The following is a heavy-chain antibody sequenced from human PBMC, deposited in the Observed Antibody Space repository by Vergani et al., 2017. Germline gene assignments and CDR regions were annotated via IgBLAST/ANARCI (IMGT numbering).Heavy chain of an antibody. CDR3: ARPLRLGELSLLTIGGAFDI. V-gene: IGHV1-69*01. J-gene: IGHJ3*02. CDR1: GGTFSSYA. Sequence: QVQLVQSGAEVKKPGSSVKVSCKASGGTFSSYAISWVRQAPGQGLEWMGGNIPIFGTANYAQKFQGRVTITADESTSTAYMELSSLRSEDTAVYYCARPLRLGELSLLTIGGAFDIWGQGTMVTVSS. D-gene: IGHD3-16*02. CDR2: NIPIFGTA.